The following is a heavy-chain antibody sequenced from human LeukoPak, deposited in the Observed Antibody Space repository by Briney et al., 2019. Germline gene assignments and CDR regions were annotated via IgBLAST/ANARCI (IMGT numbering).Heavy chain of an antibody. CDR3: AKESANRYSSGWYGLDC. J-gene: IGHJ4*02. Sequence: GGSLRLSCAASGFTVSSKYMSWVRQAPGKGLEWVSVIYSGGSTYYADSVKGRFTISRDNSKNTLYLQMNSLRAEDTAVYYCAKESANRYSSGWYGLDCWGQGTLVTVSS. CDR2: IYSGGST. V-gene: IGHV3-53*01. CDR1: GFTVSSKY. D-gene: IGHD6-19*01.